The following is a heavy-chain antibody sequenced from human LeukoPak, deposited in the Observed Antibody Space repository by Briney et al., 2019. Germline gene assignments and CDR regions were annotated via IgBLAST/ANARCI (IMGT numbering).Heavy chain of an antibody. J-gene: IGHJ4*02. V-gene: IGHV4-34*01. CDR1: GGSFSGYY. CDR2: INHSGST. Sequence: SETLSLTCAVYGGSFSGYYWSWIRQTPGKGLEWIGEINHSGSTNYNPSLKSRVTISVDTSKNQFSLKLSSVTAADTAVYYCARRRTAARSGWYWGQGTLVTVSS. D-gene: IGHD2-2*01. CDR3: ARRRTAARSGWY.